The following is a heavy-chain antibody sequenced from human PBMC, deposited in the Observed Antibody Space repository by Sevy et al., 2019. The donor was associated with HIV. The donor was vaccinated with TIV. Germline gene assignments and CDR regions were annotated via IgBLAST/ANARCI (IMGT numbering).Heavy chain of an antibody. CDR2: IYYSGIT. Sequence: SETLSLTCTVSGGSISSGGYYCSWIRHHPGKGLEWIGYIYYSGITYYNPSLKSRVTISVDTCKKQFSLKLCSVTAADTAVYYCARAPFKASSVFDYWGHGTLVTVSS. CDR1: GGSISSGGYY. CDR3: ARAPFKASSVFDY. D-gene: IGHD3-22*01. J-gene: IGHJ4*01. V-gene: IGHV4-31*03.